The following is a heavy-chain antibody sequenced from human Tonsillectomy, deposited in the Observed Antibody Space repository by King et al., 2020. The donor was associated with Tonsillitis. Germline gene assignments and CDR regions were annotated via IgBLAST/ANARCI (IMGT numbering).Heavy chain of an antibody. Sequence: LQLQESGPGLVKPSETLSLTCTVSGGSISSYYWSWIRQPPGKGLEWIGYIYYSGSTNYNPSLKSRVTISVDTSKNQFSLKLSSVTAADTAVYYCARPPKYCSGSSCPENYYYYMDVWGKGTPVTVSS. CDR3: ARPPKYCSGSSCPENYYYYMDV. CDR2: IYYSGST. CDR1: GGSISSYY. J-gene: IGHJ6*03. V-gene: IGHV4-59*08. D-gene: IGHD2-15*01.